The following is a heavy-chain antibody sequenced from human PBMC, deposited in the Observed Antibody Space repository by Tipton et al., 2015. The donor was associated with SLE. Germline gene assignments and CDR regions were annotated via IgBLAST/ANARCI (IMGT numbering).Heavy chain of an antibody. D-gene: IGHD4-17*01. V-gene: IGHV3-48*03. J-gene: IGHJ2*01. CDR1: GFTFSSYE. CDR2: ISSSGSTI. CDR3: ARDSFDYGDDDWYFDL. Sequence: SLRLSCAASGFTFSSYEMSWVRQAPGKGLEWVSYISSSGSTIYYADSVKGRFTISSDNAKNSLYLQMNSLRAEDTAVYYCARDSFDYGDDDWYFDLWGRGTLVTVSS.